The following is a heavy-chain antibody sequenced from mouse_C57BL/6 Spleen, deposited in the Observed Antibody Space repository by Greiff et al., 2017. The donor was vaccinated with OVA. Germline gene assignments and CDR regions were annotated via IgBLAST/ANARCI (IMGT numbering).Heavy chain of an antibody. J-gene: IGHJ3*01. CDR3: ARHSSGYAWFAY. CDR1: GYTFTSYW. CDR2: IYPGSGST. D-gene: IGHD3-2*02. Sequence: QVQLKQPGAELVKPGASVKMSCKASGYTFTSYWITWVKQRPGQGLEWIGDIYPGSGSTNYNEKFKSKATLTVDTSSSTAYMQLSSLTSEDSAVYDCARHSSGYAWFAYWGQGTLVTVSA. V-gene: IGHV1-55*01.